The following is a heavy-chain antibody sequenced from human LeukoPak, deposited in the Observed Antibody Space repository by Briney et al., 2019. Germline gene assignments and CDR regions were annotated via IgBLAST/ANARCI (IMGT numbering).Heavy chain of an antibody. J-gene: IGHJ5*02. CDR1: GGSISSSSYY. V-gene: IGHV4-39*07. D-gene: IGHD2-15*01. CDR3: ARGRGGRIRGWGMYNWFDP. Sequence: PSETLSLTCTVSGGSISSSSYYWGWIRQPPGKGLEWIGSIYYSGSTYYNPSLKSRVTISVDTSKNQFSLKLSSVTAADTAVYYCARGRGGRIRGWGMYNWFDPWGQGTLVTVSS. CDR2: IYYSGST.